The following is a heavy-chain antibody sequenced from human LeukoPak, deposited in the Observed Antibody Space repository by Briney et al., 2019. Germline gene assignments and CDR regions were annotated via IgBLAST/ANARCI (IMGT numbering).Heavy chain of an antibody. CDR3: ASRSPYYYDSSGYFGGI. Sequence: ESLMISCKGFGYSFTSYWICWVRQLPGKGVEGMGVIYPGDSDTRYSPSFQGQVTISVDKSISTAYLQWSSLKASDPAMYYCASRSPYYYDSSGYFGGIWRQGTLVTVSS. CDR2: IYPGDSDT. V-gene: IGHV5-51*01. D-gene: IGHD3-22*01. CDR1: GYSFTSYW. J-gene: IGHJ4*02.